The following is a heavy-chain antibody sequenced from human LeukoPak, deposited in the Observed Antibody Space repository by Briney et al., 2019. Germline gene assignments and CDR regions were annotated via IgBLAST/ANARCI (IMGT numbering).Heavy chain of an antibody. J-gene: IGHJ4*02. Sequence: PSETLSLTCTVSGGSSSSYYWSWIQQPPGKGLEWIGYIYYSGSTNYNPSLKSRVTISVDTSKNQFSLKLSSVTAADTAVYYCASFVGSFDYWGQGTLVTVSS. CDR3: ASFVGSFDY. V-gene: IGHV4-59*01. CDR1: GGSSSSYY. D-gene: IGHD3-10*01. CDR2: IYYSGST.